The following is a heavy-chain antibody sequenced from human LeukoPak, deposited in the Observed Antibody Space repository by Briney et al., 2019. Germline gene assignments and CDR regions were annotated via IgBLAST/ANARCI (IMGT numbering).Heavy chain of an antibody. J-gene: IGHJ6*03. Sequence: ASVKVSCKASGYTFTSYGISWVRQAPGQGLEWMGGIIPIFGTANYAQKFQGRVTITADKSTSTAYMELSSLRSEDTAVYYCASLFYGDYDYYYYMDVWGKGTTVTVSS. CDR1: GYTFTSYG. CDR3: ASLFYGDYDYYYYMDV. D-gene: IGHD4-17*01. CDR2: IIPIFGTA. V-gene: IGHV1-69*06.